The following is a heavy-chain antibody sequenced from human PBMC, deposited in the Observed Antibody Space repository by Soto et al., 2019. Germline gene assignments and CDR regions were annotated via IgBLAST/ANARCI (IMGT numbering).Heavy chain of an antibody. Sequence: GGSHRLSSASSGFTFISYGMHWVRQAPGKGLEGVADIKQDGSEKYYVDSVKGRFTISRDNAKNTLYLQMNSLRVEDTAVYYCARATSVDAYWGQGTLVTVSS. CDR3: ARATSVDAY. V-gene: IGHV3-7*01. CDR1: GFTFISYG. D-gene: IGHD5-12*01. CDR2: IKQDGSEK. J-gene: IGHJ4*02.